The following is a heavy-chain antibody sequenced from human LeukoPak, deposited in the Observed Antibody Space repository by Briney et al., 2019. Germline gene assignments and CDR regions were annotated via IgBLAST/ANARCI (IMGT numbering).Heavy chain of an antibody. CDR2: IYSSGSA. V-gene: IGHV4-4*07. CDR3: ARGPHSSGWYVCDS. J-gene: IGHJ4*02. Sequence: SETLSLTCSVSGGSISSCYWSWLRQPAGKGLEWIGRIYSSGSANYNPSLKSRVTMSVDTSKNQFSLRLSSVTAADTAVYYCARGPHSSGWYVCDSWGQGTLVTVSS. CDR1: GGSISSCY. D-gene: IGHD6-19*01.